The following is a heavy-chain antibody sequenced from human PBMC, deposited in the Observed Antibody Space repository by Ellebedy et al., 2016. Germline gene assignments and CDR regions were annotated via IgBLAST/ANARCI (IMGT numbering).Heavy chain of an antibody. D-gene: IGHD2-15*01. CDR2: INREGIT. V-gene: IGHV3-74*01. J-gene: IGHJ4*02. CDR1: GLTLSDYW. Sequence: GGSLRLSCAASGLTLSDYWMHWVRQAPGKGLVWVSRINREGITHYADAVKGRFTISRDNAKNTLFLQMNSLRDEDTAVYYCARAGYCDKDLCNTPNHWGPGTPVAVSS. CDR3: ARAGYCDKDLCNTPNH.